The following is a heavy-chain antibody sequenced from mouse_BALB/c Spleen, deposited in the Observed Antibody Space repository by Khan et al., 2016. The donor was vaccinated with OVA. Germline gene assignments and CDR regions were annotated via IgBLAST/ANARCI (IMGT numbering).Heavy chain of an antibody. J-gene: IGHJ4*01. CDR2: ITYSGTI. CDR3: ARSYGSWAMDY. Sequence: EVQLQESGPSLVKPSQTLSLSCSVTGDSITSGFWNWIRKFPGNKFQYLGYITYSGTIYYNPSLNSLFSITRDTSKSQYYLQLNSVTTEDTATYYCARSYGSWAMDYWGQGTSVTVSS. V-gene: IGHV3-8*02. D-gene: IGHD1-1*01. CDR1: GDSITSGF.